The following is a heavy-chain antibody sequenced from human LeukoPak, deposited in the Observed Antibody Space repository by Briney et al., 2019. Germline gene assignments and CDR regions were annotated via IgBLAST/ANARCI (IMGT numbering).Heavy chain of an antibody. CDR2: IYYSGST. CDR1: GGSISSSSYY. CDR3: ARVPYYYDSSGSNWDAFDI. J-gene: IGHJ3*02. D-gene: IGHD3-22*01. Sequence: SETLSLTCTVSGGSISSSSYYWGWIRQPPWKGLEWIGYIYYSGSTNYNPSLKSRVTISVDTSKNQFSLKLSSVTAADTAVYYCARVPYYYDSSGSNWDAFDIWGQGTMVTVSS. V-gene: IGHV4-61*05.